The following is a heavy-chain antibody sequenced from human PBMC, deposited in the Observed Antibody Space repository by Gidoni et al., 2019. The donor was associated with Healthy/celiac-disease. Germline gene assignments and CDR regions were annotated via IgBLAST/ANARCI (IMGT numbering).Heavy chain of an antibody. D-gene: IGHD4-17*01. J-gene: IGHJ4*02. V-gene: IGHV5-10-1*03. CDR2: MDPSDSYN. CDR1: VYSFTSYW. CDR3: ASSSEDYGGNSGIDY. Sequence: EVQLVQSGAEVKKPGASLMISCKVSVYSFTSYWISWVRQMPGKGLEWMGRMDPSDSYNNYSPSFQGHVTISADKSISTAYLQWSSLKASDNAMYYCASSSEDYGGNSGIDYWGQGTLVTVSS.